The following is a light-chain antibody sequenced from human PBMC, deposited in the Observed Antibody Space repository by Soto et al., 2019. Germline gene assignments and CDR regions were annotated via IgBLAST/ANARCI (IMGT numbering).Light chain of an antibody. CDR2: GAS. CDR1: QSVSNNY. V-gene: IGKV3-20*01. Sequence: EIVLTQSPGTLSLSPGEGATLSCRASQSVSNNYLAWYQQKPGQAPRLLIYGASSRATGIPDRFSGSGSGTDFTLTISRLEPEDFAVYYCQQYGSSRTFGQGTKVDIK. CDR3: QQYGSSRT. J-gene: IGKJ1*01.